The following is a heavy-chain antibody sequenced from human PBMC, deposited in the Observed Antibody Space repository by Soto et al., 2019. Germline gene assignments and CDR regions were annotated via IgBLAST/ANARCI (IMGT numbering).Heavy chain of an antibody. Sequence: VRLVQSGAEVKKPGASVKVSCKASGYTFTSYGITWVRQAPGQDLEWMGWISAYNGDTNYAQRLQGRVTMTTDTSTSTVYMELKSLTSDDTAVYYCARDQEYSTSGLYWFDLWGQGTLVTVSS. CDR3: ARDQEYSTSGLYWFDL. CDR2: ISAYNGDT. CDR1: GYTFTSYG. D-gene: IGHD6-6*01. J-gene: IGHJ5*02. V-gene: IGHV1-18*04.